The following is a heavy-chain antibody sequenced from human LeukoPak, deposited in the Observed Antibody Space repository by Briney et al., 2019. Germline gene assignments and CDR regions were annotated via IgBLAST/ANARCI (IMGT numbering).Heavy chain of an antibody. CDR2: IYHSGST. Sequence: PSETLSLTCAVSGGSISSGGYSWSWIRQPPGKGLEWIGYIYHSGSTYYNPSLKSRVTISVDRSKNQFSLKLSSVTAADTAVYYCARGGGYCSSTSCLHAFDIWGQGTMVTVSS. J-gene: IGHJ3*02. CDR1: GGSISSGGYS. V-gene: IGHV4-30-2*01. CDR3: ARGGGYCSSTSCLHAFDI. D-gene: IGHD2-2*01.